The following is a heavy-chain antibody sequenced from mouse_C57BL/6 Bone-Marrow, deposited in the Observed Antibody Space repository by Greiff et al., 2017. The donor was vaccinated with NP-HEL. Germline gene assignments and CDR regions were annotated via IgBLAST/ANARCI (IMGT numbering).Heavy chain of an antibody. CDR3: ARHYSKVYFDY. Sequence: VKLQESGAELARPGASVKMSCKASGYTFTSYTMHWVKQRPGQGLEWIGYINPSSGYTKYNQKFKDKATLTADKSSSTAYMQLSSLTSEDSAVYYCARHYSKVYFDYWGQGTTLTVSS. D-gene: IGHD2-5*01. J-gene: IGHJ2*01. CDR1: GYTFTSYT. CDR2: INPSSGYT. V-gene: IGHV1-4*01.